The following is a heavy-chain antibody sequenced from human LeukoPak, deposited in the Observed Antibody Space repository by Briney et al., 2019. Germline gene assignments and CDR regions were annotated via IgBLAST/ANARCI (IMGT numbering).Heavy chain of an antibody. J-gene: IGHJ4*02. CDR2: IYYSGTT. Sequence: SETLSLTCTVSGGSISSYYWSWIRQPPGKGLEWIGYIYYSGTTNYNPSLKSRVTISVDTSKNQFSLKLSSVTAADTAVYYCARATYSSGWYDYWGQGTLVTVSS. CDR1: GGSISSYY. CDR3: ARATYSSGWYDY. V-gene: IGHV4-59*01. D-gene: IGHD6-19*01.